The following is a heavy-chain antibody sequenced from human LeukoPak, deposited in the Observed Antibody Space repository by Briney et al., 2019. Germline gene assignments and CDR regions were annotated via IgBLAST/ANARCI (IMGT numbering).Heavy chain of an antibody. Sequence: SETLSLTCTVSGGSISSYYWSRIRQPPGKGLEWIGEINHSGSTNYNPSLKSRVTISVDTSKNQLSLKLSSVTAADTAVYYCARVRDCSGGSCRALDYWGQGTLVTVSS. D-gene: IGHD2-15*01. J-gene: IGHJ4*02. V-gene: IGHV4-34*01. CDR2: INHSGST. CDR1: GGSISSYY. CDR3: ARVRDCSGGSCRALDY.